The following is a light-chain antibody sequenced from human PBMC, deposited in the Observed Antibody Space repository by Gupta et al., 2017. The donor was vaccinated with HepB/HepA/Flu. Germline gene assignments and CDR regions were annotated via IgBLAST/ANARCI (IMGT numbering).Light chain of an antibody. CDR3: QQYGSSPYT. J-gene: IGKJ2*01. CDR1: QSVSSSY. CDR2: GAS. Sequence: EIVLWQSPGTLSLPPGERATLSCRASQSVSSSYLAWYQQNHGQAPRLLIYGASSRATAIPDRFSGSGSGTDFTLTISRLVPEDFTVYYCQQYGSSPYTFGQGTKLKIK. V-gene: IGKV3-20*01.